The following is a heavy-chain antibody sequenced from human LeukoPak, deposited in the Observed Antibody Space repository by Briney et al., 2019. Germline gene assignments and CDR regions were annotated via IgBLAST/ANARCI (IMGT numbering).Heavy chain of an antibody. CDR1: GFTFSSYW. Sequence: GGSLRLSCAASGFTFSSYWMSWVRQAPGKGLEWVAKMKQDGSERYYVDSVKGRFTISRDNAKNSLYLQMNSLRAEDTAVYYCAKGGADLWSGSHYFDYWGQGTLVTVSS. J-gene: IGHJ4*02. CDR3: AKGGADLWSGSHYFDY. V-gene: IGHV3-7*01. D-gene: IGHD3-3*01. CDR2: MKQDGSER.